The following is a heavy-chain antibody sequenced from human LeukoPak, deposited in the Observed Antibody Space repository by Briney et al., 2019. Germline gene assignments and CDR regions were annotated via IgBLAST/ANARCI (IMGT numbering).Heavy chain of an antibody. CDR2: IYYSGST. V-gene: IGHV4-59*01. J-gene: IGHJ4*02. CDR1: GGSISSYY. CDR3: ARELVVGATQYFDY. Sequence: SETLSLTCTVSGGSISSYYWGWIRQPPGKGLEWIGYIYYSGSTNYNPSLKSRVTISVDTSKNQFSLKLSSVTAADTAVYYCARELVVGATQYFDYWGQGTLVTVSS. D-gene: IGHD1-26*01.